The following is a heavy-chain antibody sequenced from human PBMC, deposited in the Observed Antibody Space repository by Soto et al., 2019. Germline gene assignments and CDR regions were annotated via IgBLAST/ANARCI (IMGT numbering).Heavy chain of an antibody. CDR3: ARDRMVRGVNTFDY. CDR2: IYSGGST. V-gene: IGHV3-66*01. Sequence: GGSLRLSCAASGFTVSSNYMSWVRQAPGKGLEWVSVIYSGGSTYYADSVKGRFTISRDNSKNTLYLQMNSLRAEDTAVYYCARDRMVRGVNTFDYWGQGTLVTVSS. CDR1: GFTVSSNY. D-gene: IGHD3-10*01. J-gene: IGHJ4*02.